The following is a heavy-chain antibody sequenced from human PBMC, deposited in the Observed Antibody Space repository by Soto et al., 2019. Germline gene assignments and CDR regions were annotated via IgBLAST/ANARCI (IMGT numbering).Heavy chain of an antibody. CDR2: IYPRYSET. Sequence: PVASLTLCCKVSGRDCKDYGSAWVRQMPGKGLEWMAVIYPRYSETRYSPSFQGHVSVSADTSLSTAYLQWTSLRASDTAMYYCASSHFAPRLKRGFAIWGQRSMVPVSS. J-gene: IGHJ3*02. CDR3: ASSHFAPRLKRGFAI. V-gene: IGHV5-51*01. CDR1: GRDCKDYG.